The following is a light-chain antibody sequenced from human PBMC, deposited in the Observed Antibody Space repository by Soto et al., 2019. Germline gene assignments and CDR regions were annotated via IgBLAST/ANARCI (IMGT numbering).Light chain of an antibody. V-gene: IGLV2-14*01. Sequence: QSVLTQPASVSGSPGQSIAISCTGTNSDVGSYNYVSWYQQHPGKAPKLMIFEVSNRPSGVSNRFSGSKSGNTASLTISGLQAEDEADYYCSSHTGRGTTLFGGGTKVTVL. CDR1: NSDVGSYNY. J-gene: IGLJ2*01. CDR3: SSHTGRGTTL. CDR2: EVS.